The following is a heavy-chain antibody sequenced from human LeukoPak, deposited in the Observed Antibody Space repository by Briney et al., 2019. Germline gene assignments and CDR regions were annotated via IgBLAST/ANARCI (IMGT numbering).Heavy chain of an antibody. V-gene: IGHV3-48*01. D-gene: IGHD3-22*01. CDR1: GFTFSSYS. J-gene: IGHJ5*02. CDR3: AKDLRGVGGYFPGWFDP. Sequence: PGGSLRLSCAASGFTFSSYSMNWVRQAPGKGLEWVSYISSSSSTIYYADSVKGRFTISRDNAKNSLYLQMNSLRAEDTAVYYCAKDLRGVGGYFPGWFDPWGQGTLVTVSS. CDR2: ISSSSSTI.